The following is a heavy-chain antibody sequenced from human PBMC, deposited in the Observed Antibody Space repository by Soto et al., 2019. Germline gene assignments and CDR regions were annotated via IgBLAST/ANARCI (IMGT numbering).Heavy chain of an antibody. Sequence: VGSLRLSCAASGFTFDSPYSHGMSWVRQSPGKGPEWVSTISSNGANTHYAESVKGRFTISKDASRNTVHLHMNSLRAEDTATYFCVSWVSAHFDYWGHGTPVTVSS. CDR2: ISSNGANT. CDR3: VSWVSAHFDY. CDR1: GFTFDSPYSHG. V-gene: IGHV3-23*01. D-gene: IGHD2-8*01. J-gene: IGHJ4*01.